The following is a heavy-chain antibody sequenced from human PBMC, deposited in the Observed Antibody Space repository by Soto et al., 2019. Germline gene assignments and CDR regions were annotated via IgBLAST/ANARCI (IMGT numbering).Heavy chain of an antibody. CDR1: GFTFSNAW. V-gene: IGHV3-15*07. CDR2: IKSKTDGGTT. J-gene: IGHJ4*02. D-gene: IGHD6-13*01. CDR3: TTDPDIAAAGIDS. Sequence: EVQLVESGGGLVKPGGSLRLSCAASGFTFSNAWMNWVRQAPGKGLEWVGRIKSKTDGGTTDYAAPVKGRFTISRDDSKNTLYLQMNSLKTEDTAVYYCTTDPDIAAAGIDSWGQGTLVTVSS.